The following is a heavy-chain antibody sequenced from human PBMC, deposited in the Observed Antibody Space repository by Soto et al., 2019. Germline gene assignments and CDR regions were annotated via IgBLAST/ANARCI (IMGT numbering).Heavy chain of an antibody. CDR1: GYTFTSYA. CDR2: INAGNGNT. J-gene: IGHJ4*02. D-gene: IGHD2-2*01. V-gene: IGHV1-3*01. Sequence: QVQLVQSGAEVKKPGASVKVSCKASGYTFTSYAMHWVRQAPGQRLEWMGWINAGNGNTKYSQKFQGRVTITRDTSASTVYMELSSLRSEDTAVYYCARGIVPAGYWGQGTLVTVSS. CDR3: ARGIVPAGY.